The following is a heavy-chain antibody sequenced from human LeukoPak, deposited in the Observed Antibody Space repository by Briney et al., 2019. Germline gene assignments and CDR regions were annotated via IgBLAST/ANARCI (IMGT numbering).Heavy chain of an antibody. V-gene: IGHV4-34*01. Sequence: KASETLSLTCAVYGGSFSGYYWSWIRQPPGKGLEWIGEINHSGSTNYNPSLKSRVTISVDTSKNQFSLKLSSVTAADTAVYYCAREVRATMVRGVMMMYYYYMDVWGKGTTVTISS. CDR3: AREVRATMVRGVMMMYYYYMDV. D-gene: IGHD3-10*01. CDR1: GGSFSGYY. J-gene: IGHJ6*03. CDR2: INHSGST.